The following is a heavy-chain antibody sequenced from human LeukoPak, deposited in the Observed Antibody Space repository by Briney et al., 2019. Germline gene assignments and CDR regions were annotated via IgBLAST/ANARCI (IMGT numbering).Heavy chain of an antibody. CDR2: IRYDGSNK. CDR3: AKDAEYYYDSSGYYY. CDR1: GFTFSSYG. D-gene: IGHD3-22*01. V-gene: IGHV3-30*02. J-gene: IGHJ4*02. Sequence: PGGSLRLSCAASGFTFSSYGMHWVRQAPGKGLEWVAFIRYDGSNKYYADSVKGRFTISRDNSKNTLYLQMNSLRAEDTAVYYCAKDAEYYYDSSGYYYWGQGTLVTVSS.